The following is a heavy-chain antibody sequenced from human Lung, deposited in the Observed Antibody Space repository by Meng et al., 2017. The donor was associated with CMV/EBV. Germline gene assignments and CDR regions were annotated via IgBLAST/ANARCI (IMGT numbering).Heavy chain of an antibody. V-gene: IGHV1-2*02. J-gene: IGHJ5*02. Sequence: SGYTFTGYNMNWVRQATGQGLEWMGWINPNSGSTNYAQKFQGRVTMTRDTSISTAYMELSRLRSDDTAVYYCARRYRSGYSNWFDPWGQGTLGTVSS. CDR3: ARRYRSGYSNWFDP. CDR2: INPNSGST. CDR1: GYTFTGYN. D-gene: IGHD3-22*01.